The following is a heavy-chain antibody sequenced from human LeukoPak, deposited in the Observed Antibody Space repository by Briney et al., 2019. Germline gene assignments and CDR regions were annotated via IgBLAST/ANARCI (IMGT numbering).Heavy chain of an antibody. CDR1: DDSISSGAYY. D-gene: IGHD4-17*01. CDR3: AGYHVYGVTTPPLGY. Sequence: SETLSLTCTVSDDSISSGAYYWTWIRQPPGKGLEWIGYISHSGSTYYNPSLKSRVSISVDTSKNQFSLKLSSVTAADTAVYYCAGYHVYGVTTPPLGYWGQGTLVTVSS. CDR2: ISHSGST. V-gene: IGHV4-30-2*01. J-gene: IGHJ4*02.